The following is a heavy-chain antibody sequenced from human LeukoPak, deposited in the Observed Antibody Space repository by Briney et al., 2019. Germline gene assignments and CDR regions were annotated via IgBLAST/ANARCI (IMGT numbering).Heavy chain of an antibody. V-gene: IGHV3-21*04. J-gene: IGHJ4*02. D-gene: IGHD3-10*01. Sequence: GGSLRLSCAASGFTFSSYSMNWVRQAPGKGLEWVSSISSSSSYIYYADSVKGRFTISRDNSKNTLYLQMNSLRAEDTAVYYCAKDFSRSGSYSDYWGQGTLVTVSS. CDR3: AKDFSRSGSYSDY. CDR2: ISSSSSYI. CDR1: GFTFSSYS.